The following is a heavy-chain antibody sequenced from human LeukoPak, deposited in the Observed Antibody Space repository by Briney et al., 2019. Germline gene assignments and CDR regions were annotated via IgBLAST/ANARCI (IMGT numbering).Heavy chain of an antibody. D-gene: IGHD1-26*01. J-gene: IGHJ4*02. CDR3: ANWQSGSRVFFDY. CDR2: ISANGDTT. CDR1: GFPFSSYA. Sequence: PGGSLRLSCAASGFPFSSYAMSWVRQSPGKGLEWVSAISANGDTTYYADSVKGRFTISRDNSKNTLYLHMNSLRAEDTAVYYCANWQSGSRVFFDYWGQGTLVTVSS. V-gene: IGHV3-23*01.